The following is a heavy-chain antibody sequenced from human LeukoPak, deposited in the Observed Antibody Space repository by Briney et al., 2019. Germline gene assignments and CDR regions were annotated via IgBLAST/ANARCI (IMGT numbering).Heavy chain of an antibody. J-gene: IGHJ4*02. CDR1: GGSISSSSYY. V-gene: IGHV4-39*07. CDR2: IYYSGST. Sequence: APTLSLTCTVSGGSISSSSYYWAWIRQRPGKGLAWIRRIYYSGSTYYNSSPKSRVTISVDTSKNQFSLKLSSVTAADTAVYYCARAPSIFLPRYYFDYWGQGTLVTVSS. CDR3: ARAPSIFLPRYYFDY. D-gene: IGHD2-21*01.